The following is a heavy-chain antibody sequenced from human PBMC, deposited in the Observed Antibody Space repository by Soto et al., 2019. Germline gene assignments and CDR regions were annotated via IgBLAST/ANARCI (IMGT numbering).Heavy chain of an antibody. CDR1: GYTFTGYY. D-gene: IGHD1-26*01. CDR3: ARDRFASGSYFGVGYYYYYGMDV. J-gene: IGHJ6*02. Sequence: GTSVKVSCKASGYTFTGYYMHWVRQAPGQGLEWMGWINPNSGGTNYAQKFQGWVTMTRDTSISTAYMELSRLRSDDTAVYYCARDRFASGSYFGVGYYYYYGMDVWGQGTTVTVSS. V-gene: IGHV1-2*04. CDR2: INPNSGGT.